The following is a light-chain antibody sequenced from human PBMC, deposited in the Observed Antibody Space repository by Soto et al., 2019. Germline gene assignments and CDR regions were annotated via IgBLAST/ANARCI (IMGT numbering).Light chain of an antibody. CDR3: QQYDNLPIT. J-gene: IGKJ5*01. Sequence: DIPMTQSPSSLSASVGDRVTITCQASQDISNYLNWYQLKPGKAPKLLIYDASNLETGVPSRFSGSGSGTDFTFTISSLQPEDIATYYCQQYDNLPITFGQGTRLEIK. CDR2: DAS. CDR1: QDISNY. V-gene: IGKV1-33*01.